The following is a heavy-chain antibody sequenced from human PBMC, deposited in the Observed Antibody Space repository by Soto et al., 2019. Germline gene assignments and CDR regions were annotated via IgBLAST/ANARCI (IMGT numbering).Heavy chain of an antibody. D-gene: IGHD4-17*01. CDR2: ISSGSSYI. V-gene: IGHV3-21*01. CDR1: GFTFSDYS. CDR3: ARIPANYGDYGPFDN. J-gene: IGHJ4*02. Sequence: GGSLRLSCAASGFTFSDYSMNWVRQAPGKGLEWVSSISSGSSYIYYADSVKGRFTISRDNAKNSLYLQMNSLRAEDTAVYYCARIPANYGDYGPFDNWGQGTLVTVSS.